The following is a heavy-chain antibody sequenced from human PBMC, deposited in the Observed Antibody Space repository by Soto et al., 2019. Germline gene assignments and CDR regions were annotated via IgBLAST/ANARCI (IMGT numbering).Heavy chain of an antibody. CDR2: INPNSGGT. D-gene: IGHD3-10*01. CDR1: GYTFTGYY. CDR3: ARGFYGSDYYGMDV. V-gene: IGHV1-2*02. J-gene: IGHJ6*02. Sequence: ASVKVSCKASGYTFTGYYIHWVRQAPGQGLEWMAWINPNSGGTKFAQKFQDRISVTRDTSINTAYMDLISLTSDDTAVYYCARGFYGSDYYGMDVWGQGTTVTVS.